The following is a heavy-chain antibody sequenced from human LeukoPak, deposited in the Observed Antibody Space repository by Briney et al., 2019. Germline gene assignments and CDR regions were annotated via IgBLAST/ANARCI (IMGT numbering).Heavy chain of an antibody. CDR1: GGTFSSYA. Sequence: SVKVSCKASGGTFSSYAISWVRQAPGQGLEWMGGIIPIFGTANYAQKFQGRVTITADESTSTAYMELSSLRSEDTAVYYCARHVDIVVVPAGLDYWGQGTLVTVSS. D-gene: IGHD2-2*03. J-gene: IGHJ4*02. V-gene: IGHV1-69*13. CDR3: ARHVDIVVVPAGLDY. CDR2: IIPIFGTA.